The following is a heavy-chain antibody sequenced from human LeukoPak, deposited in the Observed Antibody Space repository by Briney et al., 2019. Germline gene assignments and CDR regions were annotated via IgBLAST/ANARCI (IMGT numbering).Heavy chain of an antibody. D-gene: IGHD5-18*01. J-gene: IGHJ4*02. CDR2: INPNSGGT. CDR1: GYTFTGYY. V-gene: IGHV1-2*06. Sequence: ASVKVSFTASGYTFTGYYMHWVRQAPGQGLEWMGRINPNSGGTNYAQKFQGRVTMTRDTSISTAYMELSRLRSDDTAVYYCARFGSYGSDDDYWGQGTLVTVSS. CDR3: ARFGSYGSDDDY.